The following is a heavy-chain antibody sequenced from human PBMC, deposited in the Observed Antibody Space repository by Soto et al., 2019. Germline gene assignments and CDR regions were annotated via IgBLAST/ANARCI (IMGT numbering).Heavy chain of an antibody. CDR2: IIPIFGTA. CDR3: AKVRYSSPMGYYYGMDV. V-gene: IGHV1-69*13. D-gene: IGHD6-19*01. Sequence: SVKVSCKASRVAFSKFTVTWVRQAPGLGLEWVGGIIPIFGTANYAQKFQGRVTITADESTSTSYMEVNNLRSEDTAVYYCAKVRYSSPMGYYYGMDVWGQGTTVTAP. J-gene: IGHJ6*02. CDR1: RVAFSKFT.